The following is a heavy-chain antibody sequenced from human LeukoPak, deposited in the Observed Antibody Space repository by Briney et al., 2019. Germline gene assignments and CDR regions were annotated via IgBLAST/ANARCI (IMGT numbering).Heavy chain of an antibody. J-gene: IGHJ5*02. Sequence: SETLSLTCTVSGGSISSYYWSWIRQPPGKGLEWIGYIYYSGSTNYNPSLKSRVTISVDTSKNQFSLKLSSVTAADTAVYYCARDRSSSWGNNWFDPWGQGTLVTVSS. V-gene: IGHV4-59*12. CDR3: ARDRSSSWGNNWFDP. CDR2: IYYSGST. D-gene: IGHD6-13*01. CDR1: GGSISSYY.